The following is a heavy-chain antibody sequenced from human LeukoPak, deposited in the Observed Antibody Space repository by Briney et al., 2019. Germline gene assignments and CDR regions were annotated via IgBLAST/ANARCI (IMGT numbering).Heavy chain of an antibody. V-gene: IGHV4-4*07. CDR2: IYTSGST. D-gene: IGHD3-10*01. Sequence: SETLSLTCTVSGGSISSYYWSWIRQPAGKGLEWIGRIYTSGSTNYNPSPKSRVTMSVDTSKNQFSLKLSSVTAADTAVYYCAKHYMGSSYNHGLDCWGQGTLVTVSS. J-gene: IGHJ4*02. CDR1: GGSISSYY. CDR3: AKHYMGSSYNHGLDC.